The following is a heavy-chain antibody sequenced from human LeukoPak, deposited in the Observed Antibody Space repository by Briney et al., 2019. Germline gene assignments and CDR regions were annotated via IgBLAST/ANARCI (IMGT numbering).Heavy chain of an antibody. Sequence: PSETLSLTCTVSGGSISSYYWSWIRQPPGKGLEWIGYIYYSGSTNYNPSLKRRVTISVDTSKNQFSLKLSSVTAADTAVYYCARAPIVGASGGGVNYYYYGMDVWGQGTTVTVSS. V-gene: IGHV4-59*01. CDR1: GGSISSYY. J-gene: IGHJ6*02. CDR3: ARAPIVGASGGGVNYYYYGMDV. CDR2: IYYSGST. D-gene: IGHD1-26*01.